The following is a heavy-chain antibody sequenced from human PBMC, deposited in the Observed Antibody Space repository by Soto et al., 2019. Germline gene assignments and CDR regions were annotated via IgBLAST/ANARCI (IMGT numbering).Heavy chain of an antibody. Sequence: EVQLLESGGGSVHPGGSLRLSCAVSGFTFSSYAMSWVRQAPGKGLEWVAGISGGSVSRTFYADSVKGRFSISRDNSKSTLSLQMNSLRAEDTATYYWAKSPKQMAPNNWIEYWGQGTLVTVS. D-gene: IGHD2-8*01. CDR2: ISGGSVSRT. CDR1: GFTFSSYA. J-gene: IGHJ5*01. CDR3: AKSPKQMAPNNWIEY. V-gene: IGHV3-23*01.